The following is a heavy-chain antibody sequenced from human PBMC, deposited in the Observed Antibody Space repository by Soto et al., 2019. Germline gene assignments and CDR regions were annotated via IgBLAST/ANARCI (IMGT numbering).Heavy chain of an antibody. CDR3: ASSIAARPLDY. CDR2: INPSGGST. V-gene: IGHV1-46*01. J-gene: IGHJ4*02. D-gene: IGHD6-6*01. CDR1: GYTFTSCG. Sequence: ASVEVSCTESGYTFTSCGSSWVRQAPGQGLEWMGIINPSGGSTSYAQKFQGRVTMTRDTSTSTVYMELSSLRSEDTAVYYCASSIAARPLDYWGQGTLVTVSS.